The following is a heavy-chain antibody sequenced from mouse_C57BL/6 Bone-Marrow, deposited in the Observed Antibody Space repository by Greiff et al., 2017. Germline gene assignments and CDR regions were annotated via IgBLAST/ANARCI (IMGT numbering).Heavy chain of an antibody. CDR2: INYDGSST. V-gene: IGHV5-16*01. CDR1: GFTFSDYY. CDR3: ARGKVGEYWYFDV. J-gene: IGHJ1*03. Sequence: EVKVVESEGGLVQPGSSMKLSCTASGFTFSDYYMSWVRQVPEKGLEWVANINYDGSSTYYLDSLKSRFIISRDNAKNILYLQMSSLESEDTATYYCARGKVGEYWYFDVWGTGTTVTVSS. D-gene: IGHD2-13*01.